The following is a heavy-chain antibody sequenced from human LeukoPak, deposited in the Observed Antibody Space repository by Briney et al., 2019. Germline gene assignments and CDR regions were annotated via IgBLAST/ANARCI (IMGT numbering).Heavy chain of an antibody. CDR3: ARGSFGYSYGKYYYYMDV. CDR2: IIPIFGTA. CDR1: GGTFSSYA. Sequence: SVKVSCKASGGTFSSYAISWVRQAPGQGLEWMGGIIPIFGTANYAQKFQGRVTITADESTSTAYMELSSLRSEDTAVYYCARGSFGYSYGKYYYYMDVWGKGTTVTVSS. D-gene: IGHD5-18*01. V-gene: IGHV1-69*13. J-gene: IGHJ6*03.